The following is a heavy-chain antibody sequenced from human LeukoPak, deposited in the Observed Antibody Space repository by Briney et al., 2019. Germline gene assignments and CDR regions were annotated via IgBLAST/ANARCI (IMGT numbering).Heavy chain of an antibody. V-gene: IGHV3-21*01. CDR1: GFTFSSYS. Sequence: GGSLRLSCAASGFTFSSYSMNWVRQAPGKGLEWVSSISSSSSYIYYADSVKGRFTISRDNAKNSLYLQMNSLRAEDTVVDYCARQPRGVFSAYWGQGTLVTVSS. D-gene: IGHD2/OR15-2a*01. CDR3: ARQPRGVFSAY. J-gene: IGHJ4*02. CDR2: ISSSSSYI.